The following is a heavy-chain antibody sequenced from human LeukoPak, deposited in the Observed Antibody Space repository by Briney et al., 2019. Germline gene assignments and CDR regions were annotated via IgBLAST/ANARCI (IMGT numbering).Heavy chain of an antibody. V-gene: IGHV3-30-3*01. J-gene: IGHJ4*02. Sequence: GGSLRLSCSASGFTFSNFALHWVRQAPGMGLEWVAAISYDGSSKYYADSVKGRFTISRDNSKNTLYLQMNSLRAEDTAVYYCAKAGGAYSSTYYFHYWGQGTLVTVSS. D-gene: IGHD6-6*01. CDR1: GFTFSNFA. CDR2: ISYDGSSK. CDR3: AKAGGAYSSTYYFHY.